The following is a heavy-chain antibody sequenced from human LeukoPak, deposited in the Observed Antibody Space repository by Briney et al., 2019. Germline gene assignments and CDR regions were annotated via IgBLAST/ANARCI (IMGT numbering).Heavy chain of an antibody. CDR2: INHRGDT. CDR3: ARGPTISETGYFDF. J-gene: IGHJ4*03. D-gene: IGHD1-1*01. V-gene: IGHV4-34*01. CDR1: GGSFSTYY. Sequence: SETLSLTCAVYGGSFSTYYWSWIRQSPGKGLEWIAEINHRGDTNYNPSVKSRVTIPVDTSKNQFSLEVRSLTAADTAVYYCARGPTISETGYFDFWGQGTLVTVSS.